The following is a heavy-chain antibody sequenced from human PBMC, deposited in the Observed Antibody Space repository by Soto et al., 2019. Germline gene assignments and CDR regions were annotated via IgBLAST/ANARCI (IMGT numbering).Heavy chain of an antibody. V-gene: IGHV3-23*01. Sequence: EVQLLQSGGGLVQPGGSLRLSCAGSGFTFSNYAMTWVRQAPGKGLEWVSALSGSGGSAYYADSVKGRFTTSRDNSKNTLYRHMNSLRAEDSAIYYCAKDLMVATTPGDWGQGALVTVST. CDR3: AKDLMVATTPGD. CDR1: GFTFSNYA. D-gene: IGHD5-12*01. CDR2: LSGSGGSA. J-gene: IGHJ4*02.